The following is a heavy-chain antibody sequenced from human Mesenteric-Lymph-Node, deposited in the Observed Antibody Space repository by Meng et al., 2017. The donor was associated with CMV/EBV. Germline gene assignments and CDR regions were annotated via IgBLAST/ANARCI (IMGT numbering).Heavy chain of an antibody. CDR2: ISYDGSNK. J-gene: IGHJ5*02. CDR1: FTFSSYA. D-gene: IGHD5-12*01. Sequence: FTFSSYAMHWVRQAPGKGLEWVAVISYDGSNKYYADSVKGRFTISRDNSKNTLYLQMNSLRAEDTAVYYCARDSEGYATGYNWFDPWGQGTLVTVSS. CDR3: ARDSEGYATGYNWFDP. V-gene: IGHV3-30-3*01.